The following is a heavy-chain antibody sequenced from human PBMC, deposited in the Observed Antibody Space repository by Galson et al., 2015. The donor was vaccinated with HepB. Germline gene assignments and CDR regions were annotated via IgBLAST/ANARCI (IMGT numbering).Heavy chain of an antibody. Sequence: SLRLSCAASGFTFSSYGMHWVRQAPGKGLEWVAVISYDGSNKYYADSVKGRFTISRDNSKNTLYLQMNSLRAEDTAVYYCAKELRPFGTAVAGFFDYWGQGTLVTVSS. CDR1: GFTFSSYG. V-gene: IGHV3-30*18. D-gene: IGHD6-19*01. J-gene: IGHJ4*02. CDR3: AKELRPFGTAVAGFFDY. CDR2: ISYDGSNK.